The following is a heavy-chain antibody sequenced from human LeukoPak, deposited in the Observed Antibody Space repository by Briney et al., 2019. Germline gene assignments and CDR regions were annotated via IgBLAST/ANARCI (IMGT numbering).Heavy chain of an antibody. J-gene: IGHJ4*02. CDR2: VSGSGGNT. CDR1: GFTFSSYA. Sequence: PGGSLRLSCAASGFTFSSYAMSWVRQAPGKGLEWVSAVSGSGGNTYYADSVKGRFTISRDNSKNTLYLQMNSLRAEDTAVYYCAKPYTSSWSFYGYWGQGTLVTVSS. V-gene: IGHV3-23*01. D-gene: IGHD6-13*01. CDR3: AKPYTSSWSFYGY.